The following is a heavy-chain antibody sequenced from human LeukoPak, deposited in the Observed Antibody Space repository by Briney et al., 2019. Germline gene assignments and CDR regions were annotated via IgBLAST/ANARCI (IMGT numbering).Heavy chain of an antibody. CDR2: INHSGST. CDR1: GGSFSGYY. J-gene: IGHJ5*02. D-gene: IGHD2-2*01. V-gene: IGHV4-34*01. Sequence: SETLSLTCAVYGGSFSGYYWSWIRQPPGKGLEWIGEINHSGSTNYNPSLKSRVTISVDTSKNQFSLKLSSVTAADTAVYYCARGRRGVVVPAARKNWFDPWGRGTLVTVSS. CDR3: ARGRRGVVVPAARKNWFDP.